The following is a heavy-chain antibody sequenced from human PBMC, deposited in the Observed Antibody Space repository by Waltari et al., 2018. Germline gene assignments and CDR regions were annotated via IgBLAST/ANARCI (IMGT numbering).Heavy chain of an antibody. CDR2: IKQDGSEK. Sequence: EVQLVESGGGLVQPGGSLRLSCAASGFTFRSYWMSWVRQAPGKGLEWVANIKQDGSEKYYVDSVKGRFTISRDNAKNSLYLQMNSLRAEDTAVYYCARKYNWFDPWGQGTLVTVSS. CDR3: ARKYNWFDP. CDR1: GFTFRSYW. J-gene: IGHJ5*02. V-gene: IGHV3-7*01.